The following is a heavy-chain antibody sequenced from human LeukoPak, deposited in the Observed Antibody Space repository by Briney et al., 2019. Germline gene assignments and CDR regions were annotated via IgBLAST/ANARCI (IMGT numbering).Heavy chain of an antibody. CDR3: AREAIAAGKNFDY. J-gene: IGHJ4*02. V-gene: IGHV1-8*01. CDR1: GYTFTSYD. CDR2: MNPSSGNT. D-gene: IGHD6-25*01. Sequence: ASVKVSCKASGYTFTSYDINWVRQATGQGLEWLGWMNPSSGNTGYAQKFQGRVTMTRDTSISTAYMELSSLRSEDTAVYYCAREAIAAGKNFDYWGQGTQVTVSS.